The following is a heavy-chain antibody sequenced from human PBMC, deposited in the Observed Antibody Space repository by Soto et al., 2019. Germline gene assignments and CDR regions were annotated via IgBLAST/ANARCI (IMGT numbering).Heavy chain of an antibody. CDR3: ARDLEVVVVPAATGWDY. V-gene: IGHV1-46*03. CDR2: INPSGGST. Sequence: GASVKVSCKASGYTFTSYYMHWVRQAPGPGLEWMGIINPSGGSTSYAQKFQGRVTMTRDTSTSTVYMELSSLRSEDTAVYYCARDLEVVVVPAATGWDYWGQGTLVTVSS. CDR1: GYTFTSYY. J-gene: IGHJ4*02. D-gene: IGHD2-2*01.